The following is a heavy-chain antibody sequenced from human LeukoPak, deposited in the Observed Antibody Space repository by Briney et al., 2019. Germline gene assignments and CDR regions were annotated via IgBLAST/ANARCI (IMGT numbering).Heavy chain of an antibody. CDR1: GYTFTSYG. CDR3: AVLDIVVVPAAISAFDI. D-gene: IGHD2-2*01. J-gene: IGHJ3*02. Sequence: ASVKVSCKASGYTFTSYGISWVRQAPGQGLEWMGWISAYSGNTNYAQKLQGRVTMTTDTSTSTAYMELRSLRSDDTAVYYCAVLDIVVVPAAISAFDIWGQGTMVTVSS. V-gene: IGHV1-18*01. CDR2: ISAYSGNT.